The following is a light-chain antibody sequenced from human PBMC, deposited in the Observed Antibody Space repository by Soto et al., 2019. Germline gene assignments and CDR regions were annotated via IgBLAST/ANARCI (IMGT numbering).Light chain of an antibody. Sequence: DIVMTQSPDSLAVSLGERATINCKSSQSVLYSSNNKNYLAWYQQKAGQPPKLLIYWASTRESGVPDRFSGSGYGTDFTLTISSLQAEDVELYYCQQYYSKPLTFGGGTRLEI. J-gene: IGKJ4*01. V-gene: IGKV4-1*01. CDR1: QSVLYSSNNKNY. CDR2: WAS. CDR3: QQYYSKPLT.